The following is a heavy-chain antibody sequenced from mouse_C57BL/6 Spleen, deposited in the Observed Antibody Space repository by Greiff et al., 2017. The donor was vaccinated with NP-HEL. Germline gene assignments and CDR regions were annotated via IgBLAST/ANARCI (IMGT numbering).Heavy chain of an antibody. V-gene: IGHV3-6*01. Sequence: ESGPGLVKPSQSLSLTCSVTGYSITSGYYWNWIRQFPGNKLEWMGYINYDGSNNYNPSLKNRISITRDTSKNQFFLKLNSVTTEDTATYYCAGYYGSSYLYYAMDYWGQGASVTVSS. J-gene: IGHJ4*01. D-gene: IGHD1-1*01. CDR2: INYDGSN. CDR3: AGYYGSSYLYYAMDY. CDR1: GYSITSGYY.